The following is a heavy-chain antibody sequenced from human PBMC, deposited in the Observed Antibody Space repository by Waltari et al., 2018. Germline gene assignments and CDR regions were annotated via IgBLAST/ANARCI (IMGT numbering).Heavy chain of an antibody. D-gene: IGHD1-26*01. V-gene: IGHV3-9*01. CDR2: INWNGYTS. CDR1: GFSFAETA. Sequence: DVPLVESGLGLVQRGTPLRLLCAAAGFSFAETAMHGVRQAPGQGLEWVSSINWNGYTSVYGDSVKGRFTISRDKAKKSVYLQMNSLRPEDTALYFCVNGPSGSVVGYMDVWGKGTMVTVSS. CDR3: VNGPSGSVVGYMDV. J-gene: IGHJ6*04.